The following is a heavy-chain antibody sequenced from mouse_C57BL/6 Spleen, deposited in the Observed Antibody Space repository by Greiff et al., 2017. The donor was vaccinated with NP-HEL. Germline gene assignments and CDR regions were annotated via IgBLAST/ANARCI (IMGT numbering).Heavy chain of an antibody. D-gene: IGHD1-1*01. V-gene: IGHV1-55*01. CDR2: IYPGSGST. CDR1: GYTFTSYW. CDR3: ARGGGYYGSSYGYFDV. J-gene: IGHJ1*03. Sequence: VQLQQPGAELVKPGASVKMSCKASGYTFTSYWITWVKQRPGQGLEWIGDIYPGSGSTNYNEKFKSKATLTVDTSSSTAYMQLSSLTSEDSAVYYCARGGGYYGSSYGYFDVWGTGTTVTVSS.